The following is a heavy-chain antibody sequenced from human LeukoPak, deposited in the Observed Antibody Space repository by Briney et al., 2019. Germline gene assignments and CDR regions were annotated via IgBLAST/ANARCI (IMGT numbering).Heavy chain of an antibody. CDR2: ISGSGGST. CDR1: ALTFSSYA. V-gene: IGHV3-23*01. CDR3: AKHDDDFAYYYYYMDV. D-gene: IGHD2-21*02. J-gene: IGHJ6*03. Sequence: GGSLRLSFAASALTFSSYAMSSVRPAPRKRLEWVSAISGSGGSTYYADSVKGRFTISRDNSKNTLYLQMNSLRAEDTAVYYCAKHDDDFAYYYYYMDVWGKGTTVTVSS.